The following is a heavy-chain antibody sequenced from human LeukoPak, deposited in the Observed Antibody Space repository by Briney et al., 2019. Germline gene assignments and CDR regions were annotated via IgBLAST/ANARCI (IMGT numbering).Heavy chain of an antibody. CDR2: IFFDGST. CDR3: ARQESAATLYYFDS. D-gene: IGHD6-13*01. V-gene: IGHV4-39*01. CDR1: GGSITSRRYS. Sequence: SETLSLTCTVSGGSITSRRYSWGWIRQPPGKELEWIGTIFFDGSTYYNPSLKSRVLISVDTSKNQFYLKLTSVTAADTAVYYCARQESAATLYYFDSWGQGALVAVSS. J-gene: IGHJ4*02.